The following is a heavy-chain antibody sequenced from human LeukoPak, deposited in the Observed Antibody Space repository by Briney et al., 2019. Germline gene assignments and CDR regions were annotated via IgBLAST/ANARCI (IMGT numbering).Heavy chain of an antibody. CDR2: IHNSGTS. Sequence: SETLSLTCTVSDDSISDYYRGWIRQPPGKGLEWIGYIHNSGTSTYNLSLKSRVTISVQTSKSQFSLKLSSVTAADTAVYYCARGLNRNDYGDYGYWGQGTLVTVSS. V-gene: IGHV4-59*01. CDR3: ARGLNRNDYGDYGY. J-gene: IGHJ4*02. CDR1: DDSISDYY. D-gene: IGHD4-17*01.